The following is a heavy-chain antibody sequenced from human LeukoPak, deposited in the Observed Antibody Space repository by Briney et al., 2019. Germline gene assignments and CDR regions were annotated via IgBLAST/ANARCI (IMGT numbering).Heavy chain of an antibody. CDR2: ISYDGSNK. Sequence: GGSLRLSCAASGFTFSSYAMHWVRQAPGKGLEWVAVISYDGSNKYHADSVKGRFTISRDNSKNTLYLQMNSLRAEDTAVYYCAGGFGFLFEHWGQGTLVAVSS. CDR3: AGGFGFLFEH. D-gene: IGHD3-3*01. CDR1: GFTFSSYA. J-gene: IGHJ4*02. V-gene: IGHV3-30-3*01.